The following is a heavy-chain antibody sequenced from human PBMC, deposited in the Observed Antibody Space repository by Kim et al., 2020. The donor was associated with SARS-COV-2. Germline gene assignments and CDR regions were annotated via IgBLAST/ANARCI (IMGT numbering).Heavy chain of an antibody. V-gene: IGHV3-30-3*01. CDR1: GFTFRSYA. CDR3: ARDRAMIVGFDY. Sequence: GGSLRLSCAASGFTFRSYAMHWVRQAPGKGLEWVARISDDGTNKDYPDSVTGRFTISRDNSRNTLYLQMNNLRPDDTAVYYCARDRAMIVGFDYWGQGTLVTVSS. CDR2: ISDDGTNK. D-gene: IGHD3-22*01. J-gene: IGHJ4*02.